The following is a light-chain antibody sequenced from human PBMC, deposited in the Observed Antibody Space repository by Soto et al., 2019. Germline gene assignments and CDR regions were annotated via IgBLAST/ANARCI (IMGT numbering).Light chain of an antibody. V-gene: IGKV3-20*01. Sequence: EIVLTQSPGTLSLSPGARATLSCTASQSVSNNYLAWYQQKPGQSPRLLIYGASSRATGIPDRFSGSGSGTDFILTISRLEPEDFAVYYCHQYGSSPPFTFGPGTKVDIK. CDR2: GAS. J-gene: IGKJ3*01. CDR1: QSVSNNY. CDR3: HQYGSSPPFT.